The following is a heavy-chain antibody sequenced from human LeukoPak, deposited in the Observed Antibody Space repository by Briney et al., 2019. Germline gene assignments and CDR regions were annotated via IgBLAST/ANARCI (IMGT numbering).Heavy chain of an antibody. CDR3: ARHVPFSGSYYFDY. V-gene: IGHV5-51*01. CDR1: GYTFTSYW. D-gene: IGHD1-26*01. Sequence: GESLNISCKGSGYTFTSYWIGWVRQMPGKGLEWLGIISPVDSDTRYSPSFQGQVTISADKSISTAYLQWSSLKASDTAIYYCARHVPFSGSYYFDYWGQGTLVTVSS. J-gene: IGHJ4*02. CDR2: ISPVDSDT.